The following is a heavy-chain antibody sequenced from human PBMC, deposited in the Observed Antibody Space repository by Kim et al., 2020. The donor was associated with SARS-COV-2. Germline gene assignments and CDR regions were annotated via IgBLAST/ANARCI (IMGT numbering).Heavy chain of an antibody. CDR3: ARDRSAAWFGELSRRPYYYYGMDV. V-gene: IGHV3-33*05. CDR1: GFTFSSYG. Sequence: GGSLRLSCAASGFTFSSYGMHWVRQAPGKGLEWVAVISYDGSNKYYADSVKGRFTISRDNSKNTLYLQMNSLRAEDTAVYYCARDRSAAWFGELSRRPYYYYGMDVWGQGTTVTVSS. CDR2: ISYDGSNK. D-gene: IGHD3-10*01. J-gene: IGHJ6*02.